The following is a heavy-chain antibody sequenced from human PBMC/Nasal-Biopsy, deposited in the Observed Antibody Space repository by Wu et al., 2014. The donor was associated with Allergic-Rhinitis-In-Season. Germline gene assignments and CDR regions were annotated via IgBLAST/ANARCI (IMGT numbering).Heavy chain of an antibody. CDR1: GDSISTYY. V-gene: IGHV4-4*07. D-gene: IGHD3-16*01. CDR3: ARAPTWGDDWYFDL. J-gene: IGHJ2*01. Sequence: TLSLTCKISGDSISTYYWSWIRQPAGKGLEWLGRIYSTGTFHTSGSTNYNPSLKSRVAMSLDTSDNQFSLKLTSVTAADTAVYYCARAPTWGDDWYFDLWGRGTLVTVTS. CDR2: IYSTGTFHTSGST.